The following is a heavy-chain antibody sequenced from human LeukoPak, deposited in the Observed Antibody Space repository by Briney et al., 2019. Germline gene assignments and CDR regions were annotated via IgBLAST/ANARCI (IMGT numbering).Heavy chain of an antibody. Sequence: GGSLRLSCAASGFTVSGNYMSWVRQAPGMGLEWVSVIYSGGSTHYADSMKGRFTISRDNSKNTLYLQMNTLRAEDTAVYYRATSRGYSVYDPFDYWGQGTLVTVSS. CDR2: IYSGGST. V-gene: IGHV3-66*01. J-gene: IGHJ4*02. CDR1: GFTVSGNY. CDR3: ATSRGYSVYDPFDY. D-gene: IGHD5/OR15-5a*01.